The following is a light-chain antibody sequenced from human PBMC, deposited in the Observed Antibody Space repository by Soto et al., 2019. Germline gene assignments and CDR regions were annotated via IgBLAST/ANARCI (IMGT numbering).Light chain of an antibody. Sequence: DIQMTQSPSSLSASVGGRGTITCQASQDISNYLNWYQQKLGKAPKLLIYDASNLETGVPSRFSGSGSGTDFTFTISSLQPEDIATYYCQQYSHLITFGQGTRLEIK. CDR1: QDISNY. CDR3: QQYSHLIT. J-gene: IGKJ5*01. CDR2: DAS. V-gene: IGKV1-33*01.